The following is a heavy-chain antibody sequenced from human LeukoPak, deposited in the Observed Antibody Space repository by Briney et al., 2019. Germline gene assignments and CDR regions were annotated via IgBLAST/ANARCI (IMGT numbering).Heavy chain of an antibody. V-gene: IGHV1-2*02. CDR2: INPNSGGT. CDR1: GYTFTGYY. J-gene: IGHJ6*02. CDR3: ARGYYDFWSGYSAYYYDGMDV. Sequence: ASVKVSCKASGYTFTGYYMHWVRQAPGQGLEWMGWINPNSGGTNYAQKFQGRVTMTRDTSISTAYMELSRLRSDDTAVYYCARGYYDFWSGYSAYYYDGMDVWGQGTTVTVSS. D-gene: IGHD3-3*01.